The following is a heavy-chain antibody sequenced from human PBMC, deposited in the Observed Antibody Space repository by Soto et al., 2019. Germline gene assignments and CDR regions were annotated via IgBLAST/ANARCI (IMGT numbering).Heavy chain of an antibody. CDR3: ARVEWFGELSSYYGMDV. CDR1: GGSISSGGYY. Sequence: TLSLTCTVSGGSISSGGYYWSWIRQHPGKGLEWIGYIYYSGSTYYNPSLKSRVTISVDTSKNQFSLKLSSVTAADTAVYYCARVEWFGELSSYYGMDVWGQGTTVTVSS. D-gene: IGHD3-10*01. CDR2: IYYSGST. V-gene: IGHV4-31*03. J-gene: IGHJ6*02.